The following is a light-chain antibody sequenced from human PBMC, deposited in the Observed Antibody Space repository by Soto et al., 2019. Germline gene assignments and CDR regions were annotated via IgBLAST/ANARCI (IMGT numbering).Light chain of an antibody. Sequence: DIQMTQSPSSLSASVGDRVTITCRASQSISSYLNWYQQKPGKAPKLLIYAASSLQIGVPSRFSGSGSGTDFTLTISSLQPEDFATYYCQQSYSTPLTFGPGTKVEIK. V-gene: IGKV1-39*01. CDR1: QSISSY. CDR2: AAS. J-gene: IGKJ3*01. CDR3: QQSYSTPLT.